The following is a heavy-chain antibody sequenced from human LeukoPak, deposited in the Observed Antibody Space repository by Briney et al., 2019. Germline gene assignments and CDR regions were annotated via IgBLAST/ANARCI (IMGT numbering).Heavy chain of an antibody. J-gene: IGHJ4*02. V-gene: IGHV3-48*02. CDR3: ARAMRSGYDY. D-gene: IGHD5-12*01. CDR1: GFTFSNYG. Sequence: PGGSLRLSCAASGFTFSNYGMNWVRQAPGKRLEWVSYISSSSDSIYYADSVKGRFTISRDNAENSLYLQMNSLRDEDTAVCYCARAMRSGYDYWGQGTLVTVSS. CDR2: ISSSSDSI.